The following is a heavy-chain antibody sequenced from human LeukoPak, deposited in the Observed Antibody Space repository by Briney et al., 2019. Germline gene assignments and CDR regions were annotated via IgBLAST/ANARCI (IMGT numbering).Heavy chain of an antibody. V-gene: IGHV3-9*01. CDR2: ISWNSGSI. CDR3: ARVRGGGWLQFNFFDY. CDR1: GFTFDDYA. D-gene: IGHD5-24*01. Sequence: GGSLRLSCAASGFTFDDYAMHWVRQAPGKGLEWVSGISWNSGSIGYADSVKGRFTISRDNAKNSLYLQMNSLRAEDTAVYYCARVRGGGWLQFNFFDYWGQGTQVTVSS. J-gene: IGHJ4*02.